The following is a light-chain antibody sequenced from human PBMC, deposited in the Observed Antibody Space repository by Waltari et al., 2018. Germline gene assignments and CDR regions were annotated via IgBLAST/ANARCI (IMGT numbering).Light chain of an antibody. CDR1: SSLV. CDR3: CSFAGSYSYV. J-gene: IGLJ1*01. CDR2: DVF. Sequence: QSALPQPRSVSGSPGQSVTVSCTGASSLVSWFQQYPGKAPKLIIYDVFKRPSGVPDRSSGPKAGNTASLTISGLQAEDEADYYCCSFAGSYSYVFGSGTKVTVL. V-gene: IGLV2-11*01.